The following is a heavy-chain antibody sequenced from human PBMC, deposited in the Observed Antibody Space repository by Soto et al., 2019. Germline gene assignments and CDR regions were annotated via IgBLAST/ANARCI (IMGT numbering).Heavy chain of an antibody. J-gene: IGHJ4*02. Sequence: EVQLLESGGGLVQPGGSLRLSCAASGFTFSSYAMSWVRQAPGKGLEWVSAIRGSGGSTYYADSVKGRFTISRDNSKNTLYLQMNSLRAEDTAVYYCAKASGWFGEFDYWGQGTLVTVSS. CDR3: AKASGWFGEFDY. V-gene: IGHV3-23*01. CDR2: IRGSGGST. CDR1: GFTFSSYA. D-gene: IGHD3-10*01.